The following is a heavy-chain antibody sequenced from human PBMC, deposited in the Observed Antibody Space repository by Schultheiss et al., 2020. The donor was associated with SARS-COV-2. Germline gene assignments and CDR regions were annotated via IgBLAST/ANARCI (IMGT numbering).Heavy chain of an antibody. V-gene: IGHV4-59*01. CDR3: ARIQGIAELFDY. D-gene: IGHD6-13*01. Sequence: SETLSLTCSVSGGSISSYYWSWIRQPPGKGLEWIGYIYYSGSTNYNPSLKSRVTISVDTSKNLFSLKLSSVTAADTAVYYCARIQGIAELFDYWGQGTLVTVSS. J-gene: IGHJ4*02. CDR1: GGSISSYY. CDR2: IYYSGST.